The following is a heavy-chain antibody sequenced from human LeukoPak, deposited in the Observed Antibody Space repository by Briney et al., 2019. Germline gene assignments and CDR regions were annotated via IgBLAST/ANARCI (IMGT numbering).Heavy chain of an antibody. V-gene: IGHV3-74*01. J-gene: IGHJ4*02. Sequence: GGSLRLSCAASGFTLSSYWMHWVRQAPGKGLVWVSRINSDGSSTSYADSVKGRFTISRDNAKNTLYLQMNSLRAEDTAVYYCASAEASTYYYDSSGSYWGQGTLVTVSS. CDR2: INSDGSST. D-gene: IGHD3-22*01. CDR3: ASAEASTYYYDSSGSY. CDR1: GFTLSSYW.